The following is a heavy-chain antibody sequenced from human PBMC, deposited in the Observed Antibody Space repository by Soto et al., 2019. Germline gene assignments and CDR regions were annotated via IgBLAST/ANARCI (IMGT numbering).Heavy chain of an antibody. J-gene: IGHJ5*02. D-gene: IGHD2-21*02. CDR1: GFNFSNHW. Sequence: GGSLRLSCAASGFNFSNHWMHWVRQRPAEGLVWVSRITSDGKSKAYAESVKGRFAISRDNAKNTLYLQMNGLTAEDTAVYYCARESGDWPLNWFDPWGQGTLAPVSS. V-gene: IGHV3-74*01. CDR3: ARESGDWPLNWFDP. CDR2: ITSDGKSK.